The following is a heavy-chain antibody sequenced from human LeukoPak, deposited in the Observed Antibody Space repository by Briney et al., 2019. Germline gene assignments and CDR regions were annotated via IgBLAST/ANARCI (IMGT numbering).Heavy chain of an antibody. D-gene: IGHD2-21*02. J-gene: IGHJ4*02. CDR2: ISASGGTT. Sequence: PGGSLRLSCAASRFTFSNYGMSWVRQAPGKGLEWVSTISASGGTTSYADSVKGRFTISRDDSKNTLYLQMNSLRADDTAVYYCAKLTGDEGGYWGQGRLVTVSS. CDR3: AKLTGDEGGY. CDR1: RFTFSNYG. V-gene: IGHV3-23*01.